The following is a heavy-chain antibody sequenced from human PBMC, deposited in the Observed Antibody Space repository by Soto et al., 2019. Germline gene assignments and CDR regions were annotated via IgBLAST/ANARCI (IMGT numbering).Heavy chain of an antibody. Sequence: ASVKVSCKVSGYTLTELSMHWVRQAPGKGIEWMGGFDPEDGETIYAQKFQGRVTMTEDTSTDTAYMELSSLRSEDTAVYYCATYKFGSKGITYYYYGMDVWGQGTTVTVSS. D-gene: IGHD3-10*01. J-gene: IGHJ6*02. CDR2: FDPEDGET. CDR1: GYTLTELS. V-gene: IGHV1-24*01. CDR3: ATYKFGSKGITYYYYGMDV.